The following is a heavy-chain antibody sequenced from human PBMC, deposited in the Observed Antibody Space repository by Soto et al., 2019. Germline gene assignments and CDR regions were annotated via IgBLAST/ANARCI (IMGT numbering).Heavy chain of an antibody. CDR2: INSDGSST. CDR3: ASVYTIFGPYYNCMDV. V-gene: IGHV3-74*01. J-gene: IGHJ6*02. Sequence: GGSLRLSCAASGFTCSSSWMHWVRQAPGKGLVWVSRINSDGSSTSYADSVKGRFTISRDNAKNTLYLQMNSLRAEDTAVYYCASVYTIFGPYYNCMDVWGQGPPVTV. D-gene: IGHD3-3*01. CDR1: GFTCSSSW.